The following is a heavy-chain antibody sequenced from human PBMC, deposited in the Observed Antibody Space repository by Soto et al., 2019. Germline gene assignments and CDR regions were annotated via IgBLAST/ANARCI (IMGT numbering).Heavy chain of an antibody. CDR3: ARVADFWSGYFYMDV. J-gene: IGHJ6*03. D-gene: IGHD3-3*01. V-gene: IGHV1-3*01. CDR2: INAGNGNT. Sequence: GASVKVSCKASGYTFTSYAMHWVRQAPGQRLEWKGWINAGNGNTKYSQKFQGRVTITRDTSASTAYMELSSLRSEDTAVYYCARVADFWSGYFYMDVWGKGTTVTVSS. CDR1: GYTFTSYA.